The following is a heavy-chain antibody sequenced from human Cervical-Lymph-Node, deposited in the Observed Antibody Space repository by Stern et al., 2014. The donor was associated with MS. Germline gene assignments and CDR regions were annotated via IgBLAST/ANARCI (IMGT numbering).Heavy chain of an antibody. D-gene: IGHD3-22*01. CDR1: GYTFTAFF. V-gene: IGHV1-2*06. CDR3: ARAATRIVVGIDY. Sequence: QVQLVQSGAKMQKPGASVKVSCKASGYTFTAFFIHWVRQVPGQGLEWMGRLNPNSDYPAYAQNFQDRITLTRDTSIGTAYLELRRLTSADTADYYCARAATRIVVGIDYWGQGTQVTVSS. J-gene: IGHJ4*02. CDR2: LNPNSDYP.